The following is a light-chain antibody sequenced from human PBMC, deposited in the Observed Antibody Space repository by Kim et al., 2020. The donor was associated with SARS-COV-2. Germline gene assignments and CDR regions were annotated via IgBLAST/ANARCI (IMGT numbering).Light chain of an antibody. CDR3: QAWDSSVV. Sequence: SYELTQPPSVSVSPGQTASITCSGDKLGDKYACWYQQKPGQPPVLVIYQDSKRPSGIPERFSGSNSGNTATLTISGTQARDEADYCCQAWDSSVVFGGGT. V-gene: IGLV3-1*01. J-gene: IGLJ2*01. CDR2: QDS. CDR1: KLGDKY.